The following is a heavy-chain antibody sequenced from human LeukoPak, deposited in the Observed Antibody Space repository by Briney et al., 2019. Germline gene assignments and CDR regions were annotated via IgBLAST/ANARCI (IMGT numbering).Heavy chain of an antibody. CDR3: AKGGYYDSSSYSIFHN. J-gene: IGHJ4*02. CDR2: IQYDGNNK. Sequence: PGGSLRLSCAASGFTFRSYGMHWVRQAPGKGLEWVAFIQYDGNNKYYRDSVKGRFTISRDNSKNTVYLQMNSLRAEDTAVYYCAKGGYYDSSSYSIFHNWGQGTLVTVSS. D-gene: IGHD3-22*01. CDR1: GFTFRSYG. V-gene: IGHV3-30*02.